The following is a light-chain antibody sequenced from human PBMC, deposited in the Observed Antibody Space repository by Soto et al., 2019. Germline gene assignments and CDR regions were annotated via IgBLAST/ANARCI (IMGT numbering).Light chain of an antibody. CDR1: SSNIGNNY. J-gene: IGLJ1*01. CDR2: ENN. CDR3: GTWDSSLSAHV. Sequence: QSVLTQPPSVSAAPGQKVTISCSGSSSNIGNNYVSWYQQLPGTAPKLLIHENNKRPSGIPDRFSGSQSGTSATLGITGLQTGDEADYYCGTWDSSLSAHVFGTGTKLTVL. V-gene: IGLV1-51*02.